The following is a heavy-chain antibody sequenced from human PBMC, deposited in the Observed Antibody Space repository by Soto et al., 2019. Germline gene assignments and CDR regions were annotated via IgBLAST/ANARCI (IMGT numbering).Heavy chain of an antibody. D-gene: IGHD3-10*01. J-gene: IGHJ4*02. CDR1: GDTFASFG. CDR3: ARDQESITDRILQY. CDR2: ISAYNGNT. Sequence: GASVKVSCKASGDTFASFGFSWVRQPPGQGLEWLGWISAYNGNTHYAQKVRDRVTLTTDTSTNTAYMELRSLTSDDTAVYYCARDQESITDRILQYWGQGTRVTVSS. V-gene: IGHV1-18*01.